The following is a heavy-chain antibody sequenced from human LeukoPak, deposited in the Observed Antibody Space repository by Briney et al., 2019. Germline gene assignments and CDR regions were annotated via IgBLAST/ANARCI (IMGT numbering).Heavy chain of an antibody. D-gene: IGHD3-3*01. Sequence: ASVKVSCKASGYTFTSYGINWVRQATGQGLEWMGWMNPNSGNTGYAQKFQGRVTMTRNTSISTAYMELSSLRSEDTAVYYCARGYDFWSGYSWYYGMDVWGQGTTVTVSS. CDR1: GYTFTSYG. CDR2: MNPNSGNT. CDR3: ARGYDFWSGYSWYYGMDV. J-gene: IGHJ6*02. V-gene: IGHV1-8*02.